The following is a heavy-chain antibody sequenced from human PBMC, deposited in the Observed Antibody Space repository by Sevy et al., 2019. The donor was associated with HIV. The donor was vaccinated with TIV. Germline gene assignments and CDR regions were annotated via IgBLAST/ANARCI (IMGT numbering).Heavy chain of an antibody. CDR2: ISTSSNYI. CDR3: ARVRDNYGQHYFDY. J-gene: IGHJ4*02. V-gene: IGHV3-11*06. CDR1: GFTFSDYY. D-gene: IGHD5-18*01. Sequence: GGYLRLSCTASGFTFSDYYMSWIRQAPGKGLEWVSDISTSSNYINYADSVKGRFTISRHNAKNSLYLQMNSLRAEDTAVYFCARVRDNYGQHYFDYWGQGTLVTVSS.